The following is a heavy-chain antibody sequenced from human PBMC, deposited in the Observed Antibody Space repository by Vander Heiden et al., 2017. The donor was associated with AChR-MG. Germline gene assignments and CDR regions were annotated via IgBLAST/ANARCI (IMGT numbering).Heavy chain of an antibody. CDR2: ISSDGSSK. CDR3: ARRGGDSSAWYRYFFDY. D-gene: IGHD6-13*01. Sequence: QVQLVESGGGVVQPGGSLRLSCAASGFTPSNYDMQWVRQAPGKGLEWVATISSDGSSKYYAESVKGRFTISRDKSKNTLYLQMNSLKPEDTAVYYCARRGGDSSAWYRYFFDYWGQGTLVTVSS. CDR1: GFTPSNYD. V-gene: IGHV3-30-3*01. J-gene: IGHJ4*02.